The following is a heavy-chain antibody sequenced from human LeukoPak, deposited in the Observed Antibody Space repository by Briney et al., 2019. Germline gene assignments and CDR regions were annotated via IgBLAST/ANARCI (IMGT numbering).Heavy chain of an antibody. CDR2: IYYSGST. CDR1: GGSISSYY. D-gene: IGHD6-13*01. CDR3: ARGGSSWYEFDY. J-gene: IGHJ4*02. V-gene: IGHV4-59*12. Sequence: PSETLSLTCTVSGGSISSYYWSWIRQPPGKGLEWIGYIYYSGSTNYNPSLKSRVTISVDTSKNQFSLKLSSVTAADTAVYYCARGGSSWYEFDYWGQGTLVTVSS.